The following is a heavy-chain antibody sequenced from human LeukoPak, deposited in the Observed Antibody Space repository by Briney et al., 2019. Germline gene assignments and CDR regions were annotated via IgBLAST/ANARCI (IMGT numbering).Heavy chain of an antibody. J-gene: IGHJ4*02. CDR3: ARDIADSTSCCSFDY. Sequence: PGGSLRLSCAASGFTFSSYSMNWVRQAPGKGLEWVSSISSSSSYIYYADSVKGRFTISRDNAKNSLYLQMNSLRAEDTAVYYCARDIADSTSCCSFDYWGQGTLVTVSS. D-gene: IGHD2-2*01. V-gene: IGHV3-21*04. CDR2: ISSSSSYI. CDR1: GFTFSSYS.